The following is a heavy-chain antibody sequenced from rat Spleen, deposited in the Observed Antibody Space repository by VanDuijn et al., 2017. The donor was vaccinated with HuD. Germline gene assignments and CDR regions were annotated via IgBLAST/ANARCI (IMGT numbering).Heavy chain of an antibody. Sequence: EVQVVESGGGLVQPKESLKISCAASGFTFSTAAMYWVRQAPKKGLEWVAAILYDGSNTYYRDSVKGRFTVSRDNAKSTLYLQMDSLRSEDTAIYYCARPTTGIPFNYWGQGVMVTVSS. CDR3: ARPTTGIPFNY. CDR1: GFTFSTAA. J-gene: IGHJ2*01. CDR2: ILYDGSNT. V-gene: IGHV5-17*01. D-gene: IGHD1-9*01.